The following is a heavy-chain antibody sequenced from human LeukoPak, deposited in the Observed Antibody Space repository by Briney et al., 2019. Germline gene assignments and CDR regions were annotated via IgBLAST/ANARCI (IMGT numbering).Heavy chain of an antibody. D-gene: IGHD3-10*01. V-gene: IGHV3-15*07. CDR3: ARTGLIAPRYYYYATDV. J-gene: IGHJ6*01. CDR1: GFTFSNAW. Sequence: GGSLRLSCAASGFTFSNAWMNWVRQAPGKGLEWVGRIKSKTDGGTTDCAAPVKGRFSISRDDSKNTLYLQMNSLKTEDTAVYYCARTGLIAPRYYYYATDVWGQGTTVTVSS. CDR2: IKSKTDGGTT.